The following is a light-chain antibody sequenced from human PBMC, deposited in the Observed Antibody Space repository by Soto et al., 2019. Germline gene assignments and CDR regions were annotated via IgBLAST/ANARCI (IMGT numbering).Light chain of an antibody. J-gene: IGKJ4*01. V-gene: IGKV3-20*01. Sequence: EIVLMQSPGTLSLSPGERATLSCRASQSVSSSYLAWYQQKPGTAPRLLIYGASSTATGIPDRFSGSGSGADFTLTISRLEPEDVAVYYYQQYGSSPPFTFGVGTKVEIK. CDR1: QSVSSSY. CDR3: QQYGSSPPFT. CDR2: GAS.